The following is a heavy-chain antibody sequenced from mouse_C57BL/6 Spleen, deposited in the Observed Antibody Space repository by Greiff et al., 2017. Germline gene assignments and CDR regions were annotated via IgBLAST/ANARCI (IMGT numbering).Heavy chain of an antibody. V-gene: IGHV14-4*01. J-gene: IGHJ3*01. Sequence: EVQLQQSGAELVRPGASVKLSCTASGFNIKDDYMHWVKQRPEQGLEWIGWIDPENGDTEYASKFQGKATITADTSSNTAYLQLSSLTSEDTAVYYCTTYYGSRRAYWGQGTLVTVSA. CDR1: GFNIKDDY. CDR3: TTYYGSRRAY. D-gene: IGHD1-1*01. CDR2: IDPENGDT.